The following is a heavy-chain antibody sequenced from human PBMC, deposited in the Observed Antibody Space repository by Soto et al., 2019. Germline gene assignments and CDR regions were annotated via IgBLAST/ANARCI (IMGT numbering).Heavy chain of an antibody. V-gene: IGHV4-34*01. CDR2: VNHSGST. Sequence: SETLSLTCAVYGGSFSGYYWSWIRQPPGQGLEWIGEVNHSGSTNYNPSPKSRVTISVDTSKNQFSLKLSSVTAADTAVYYCARPLPILSSDIDYYGMDVWGQGTTVTVS. CDR1: GGSFSGYY. CDR3: ARPLPILSSDIDYYGMDV. J-gene: IGHJ6*02. D-gene: IGHD1-26*01.